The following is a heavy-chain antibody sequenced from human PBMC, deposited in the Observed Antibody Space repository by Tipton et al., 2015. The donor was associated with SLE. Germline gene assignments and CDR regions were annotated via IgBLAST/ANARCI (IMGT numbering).Heavy chain of an antibody. J-gene: IGHJ6*03. Sequence: GLVKPSETLSLTCAVYGGSFSGYYWSWIRQPPGKGLEWIGEINHSGSSNYNPSLKSRVTISVDTSKNQFSLNLTSVTAADTAVYYCARRVVGPWGRNYYFYYYMDVWGKGTTVTVSS. CDR1: GGSFSGYY. V-gene: IGHV4-34*01. CDR2: INHSGSS. D-gene: IGHD3-16*01. CDR3: ARRVVGPWGRNYYFYYYMDV.